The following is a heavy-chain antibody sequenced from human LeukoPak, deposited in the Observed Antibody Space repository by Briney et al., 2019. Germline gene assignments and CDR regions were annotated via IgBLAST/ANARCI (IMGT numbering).Heavy chain of an antibody. J-gene: IGHJ4*02. D-gene: IGHD2-21*02. CDR1: GFTFSSYA. CDR3: AKETAGDDY. CDR2: ITYDGGKK. Sequence: GRSLRLSCAASGFTFSSYAMHWVRQAPGKGLEWVAVITYDGGKKYYADSVKGRFTISRDNSKNTLYLQMNSLRAEDTAVYYYAKETAGDDYWGQGTLVTVSS. V-gene: IGHV3-30-3*01.